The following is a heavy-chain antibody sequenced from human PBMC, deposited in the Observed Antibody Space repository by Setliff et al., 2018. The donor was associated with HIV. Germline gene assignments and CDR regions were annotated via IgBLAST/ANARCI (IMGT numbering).Heavy chain of an antibody. V-gene: IGHV4-4*07. CDR3: ARGRKAVGDWFDS. D-gene: IGHD1-26*01. Sequence: PSETLSLTCTVSGGSINYYYWNWIRQPAGKGLEWLGRIHSNGNTNFNPSLKSRINMSVDMSKNQVSMKLTSVTAADTALYYCARGRKAVGDWFDSWGQGIQVTVSS. CDR1: GGSINYYY. CDR2: IHSNGNT. J-gene: IGHJ5*01.